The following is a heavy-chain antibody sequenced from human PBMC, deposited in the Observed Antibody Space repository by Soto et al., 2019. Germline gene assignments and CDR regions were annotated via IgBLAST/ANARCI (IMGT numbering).Heavy chain of an antibody. J-gene: IGHJ4*02. CDR2: IYYSGST. CDR3: ARDRVAGTLDY. CDR1: GGCISSGGYY. V-gene: IGHV4-31*02. Sequence: GGCISSGGYYWSWIREHPGKGLEWIGYIYYSGSTYYNPPIKSRINISVDTSKNHFSLKLSSVTAADTAVYYCARDRVAGTLDYWGQGTLVTVSS. D-gene: IGHD6-19*01.